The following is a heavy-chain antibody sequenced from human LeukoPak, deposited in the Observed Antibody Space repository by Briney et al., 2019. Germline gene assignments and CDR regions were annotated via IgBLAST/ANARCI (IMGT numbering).Heavy chain of an antibody. D-gene: IGHD2-15*01. V-gene: IGHV1-18*01. J-gene: IGHJ4*02. CDR1: GYTFTSYG. Sequence: ASVKVSCKASGYTFTSYGISWVRQAPGQGLEWMGWISAYNGNTNYAQKLQGRVTMTTDTSTSTAYMELRSLRSDDTAVYYCARDSVLDIVVVVAASGGLFDYWGQGTLVPVSS. CDR2: ISAYNGNT. CDR3: ARDSVLDIVVVVAASGGLFDY.